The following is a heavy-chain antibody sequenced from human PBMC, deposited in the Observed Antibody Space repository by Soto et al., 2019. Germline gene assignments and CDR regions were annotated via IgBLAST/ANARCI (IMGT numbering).Heavy chain of an antibody. Sequence: GGTLRLSCVASGFTFSNYAMHWVRQPPGKGLGWVAVISSDGSEKYYLDSVRDRFTISRDNSKNTLYLQMNNLRPEDTAMYYCANSWTTLTTGFDFWGQGALVTVSS. J-gene: IGHJ4*02. CDR3: ANSWTTLTTGFDF. CDR2: ISSDGSEK. CDR1: GFTFSNYA. V-gene: IGHV3-30*18. D-gene: IGHD4-17*01.